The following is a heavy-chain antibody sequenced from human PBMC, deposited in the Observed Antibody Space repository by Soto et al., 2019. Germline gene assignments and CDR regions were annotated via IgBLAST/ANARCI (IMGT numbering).Heavy chain of an antibody. V-gene: IGHV4-34*01. J-gene: IGHJ4*02. CDR2: INHSGST. CDR1: GGSFSGYY. Sequence: QVQLQQWGAGLLKPSETLSLTCAVYGGSFSGYYWSWIRQPPGKGLEWIGEINHSGSTNYNPSLKSRVTRSVDTSKNQFSLKLSSVTAADTAVYYCARRRPNIAAAGSYFDYWGQGTLVTVSS. CDR3: ARRRPNIAAAGSYFDY. D-gene: IGHD6-13*01.